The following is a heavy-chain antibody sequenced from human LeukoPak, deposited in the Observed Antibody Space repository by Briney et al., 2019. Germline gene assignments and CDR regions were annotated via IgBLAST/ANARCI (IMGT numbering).Heavy chain of an antibody. Sequence: GGSLRLSCAASGFTFSTYSMNWVRQAPGKGLEWVSYISSSSSTIYYADSVKGRFTISRDNAKDSLYLQMNSLRAEDTAVYYCARGAPRPRKQQVNWLDPWGQGTLVTVSS. CDR3: ARGAPRPRKQQVNWLDP. CDR2: ISSSSSTI. D-gene: IGHD6-13*01. CDR1: GFTFSTYS. V-gene: IGHV3-48*01. J-gene: IGHJ5*02.